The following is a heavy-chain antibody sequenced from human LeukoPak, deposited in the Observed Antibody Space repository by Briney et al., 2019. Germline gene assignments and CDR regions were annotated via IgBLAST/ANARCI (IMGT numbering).Heavy chain of an antibody. CDR1: GFTFSSYA. Sequence: PGGSLRLSCAASGFTFSSYAMHWVSQAPGKGLEWVAVISYDGSNKYYADSVKGRFTISRDNSKNTLYLQMNSLRAEDTAVYYCARDRLPYCGGDCYSRVAYNWFDPWGQGTLVTVSS. CDR2: ISYDGSNK. CDR3: ARDRLPYCGGDCYSRVAYNWFDP. D-gene: IGHD2-21*02. V-gene: IGHV3-30-3*01. J-gene: IGHJ5*02.